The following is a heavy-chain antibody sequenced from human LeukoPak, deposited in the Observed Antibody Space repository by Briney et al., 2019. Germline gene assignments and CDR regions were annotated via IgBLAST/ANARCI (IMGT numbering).Heavy chain of an antibody. Sequence: PGGSLRLSCAASGFRFSDYNMNWVRQVPGKGLEWVSYISGSSATIYYADSVKGRFTISRDNAKNSMYLQMNSVRTDDSSFYYCAFSGSYGVYWGQGTLVTVSS. CDR2: ISGSSATI. V-gene: IGHV3-48*01. J-gene: IGHJ4*02. CDR1: GFRFSDYN. CDR3: AFSGSYGVY. D-gene: IGHD1-26*01.